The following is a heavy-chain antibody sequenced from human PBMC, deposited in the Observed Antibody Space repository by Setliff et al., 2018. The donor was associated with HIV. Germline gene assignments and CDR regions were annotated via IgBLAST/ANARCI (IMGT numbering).Heavy chain of an antibody. J-gene: IGHJ3*02. Sequence: SLRLSCAASGFTFSSYSLNWVRQAPGKGLEWVSYISSSSSTVFYADSVKGRFTISRDDAKNSLFLQMNSLRAEDTAVYYCARDWLADGYSTKFAFDIWGQGTMVTVSS. V-gene: IGHV3-48*01. D-gene: IGHD5-18*01. CDR3: ARDWLADGYSTKFAFDI. CDR2: ISSSSSTV. CDR1: GFTFSSYS.